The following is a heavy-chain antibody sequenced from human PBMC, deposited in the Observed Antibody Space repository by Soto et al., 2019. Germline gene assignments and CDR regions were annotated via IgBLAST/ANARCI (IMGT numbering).Heavy chain of an antibody. D-gene: IGHD3-3*01. V-gene: IGHV1-69*01. J-gene: IGHJ5*02. CDR1: GGTFSSYT. Sequence: QVQLVQSGAEVKKPGSSVKVSCKASGGTFSSYTVNWVRQAPGQGLEWMGGLIPMFARAGYAQKFQGRLTITADESTNTAFMELSSLRFEDTAIYYCARDGHFDFWRDPGFDPWGQGTLVTVSS. CDR3: ARDGHFDFWRDPGFDP. CDR2: LIPMFARA.